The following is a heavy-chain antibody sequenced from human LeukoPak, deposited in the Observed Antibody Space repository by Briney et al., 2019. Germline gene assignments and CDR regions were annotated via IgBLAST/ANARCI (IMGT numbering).Heavy chain of an antibody. Sequence: PGGSLRLSCVASGFTFGKYWMSWVRQAPGKGLEWVANIKLDGSEKYYVDSVKGRFTVSRDNAKNSLYLQMNSLRAEDTAVYYCGLGGWLDYWGQGTLVTVSS. J-gene: IGHJ4*02. CDR3: GLGGWLDY. CDR2: IKLDGSEK. V-gene: IGHV3-7*01. CDR1: GFTFGKYW. D-gene: IGHD6-19*01.